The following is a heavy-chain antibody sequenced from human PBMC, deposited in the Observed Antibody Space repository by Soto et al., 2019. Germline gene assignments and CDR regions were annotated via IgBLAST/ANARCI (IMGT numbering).Heavy chain of an antibody. J-gene: IGHJ4*02. D-gene: IGHD1-26*01. V-gene: IGHV3-33*01. CDR3: ARQHSGSYYDY. Sequence: LRLSCAASGFTFSSYGMHSVRQAPGKGLEWVAVIWYDGSNKYYADSVKGRFTISRDNSKNALYLQLSSLRAEDTAIYYCARQHSGSYYDYWGQGTLVTVSS. CDR2: IWYDGSNK. CDR1: GFTFSSYG.